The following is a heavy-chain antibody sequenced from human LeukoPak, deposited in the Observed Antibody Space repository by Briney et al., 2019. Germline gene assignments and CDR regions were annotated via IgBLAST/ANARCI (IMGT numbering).Heavy chain of an antibody. CDR1: GFTFSSYT. CDR2: ISTSGSYL. CDR3: ARDGGAYDSSGYYVYFDY. Sequence: GGSLRLSCAASGFTFSSYTIDWVRQAPGKGLEWVSSISTSGSYLYYADSVKGRFTISRDNAKSSLYLQMNSLRAEDTAVYYCARDGGAYDSSGYYVYFDYWGQGTLVTVSS. D-gene: IGHD3-22*01. V-gene: IGHV3-21*01. J-gene: IGHJ4*02.